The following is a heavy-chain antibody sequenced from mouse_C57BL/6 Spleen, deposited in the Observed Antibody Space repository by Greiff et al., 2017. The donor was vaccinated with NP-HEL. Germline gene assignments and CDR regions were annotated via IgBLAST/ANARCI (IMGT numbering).Heavy chain of an antibody. CDR1: GFTFTDYY. CDR2: IRNKANGYTT. J-gene: IGHJ2*01. Sequence: EVMLVESGGGLVQPGGSLSLSCAASGFTFTDYYMSWVRQPPGKALEWLGFIRNKANGYTTEYSASVKGRFTISRDNSQSILYLQMNALRAEDSATYYCARLNFYCDYWGQGTTLTVSS. CDR3: ARLNFYCDY. D-gene: IGHD1-3*01. V-gene: IGHV7-3*01.